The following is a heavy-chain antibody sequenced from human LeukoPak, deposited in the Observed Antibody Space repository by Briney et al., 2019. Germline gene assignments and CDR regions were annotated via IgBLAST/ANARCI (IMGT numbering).Heavy chain of an antibody. D-gene: IGHD3-3*01. CDR3: ARADDDFWSGYSY. V-gene: IGHV4-34*01. J-gene: IGHJ4*02. CDR1: GGSFSGYY. Sequence: SETLSLTCAVYGGSFSGYYWSWIRQPPGKGLEWIGEINHSGSTNYNPSLKSRVTISVDTSKNQFSLKLSSVTAADTAVYYCARADDDFWSGYSYWGQGTLVTVSS. CDR2: INHSGST.